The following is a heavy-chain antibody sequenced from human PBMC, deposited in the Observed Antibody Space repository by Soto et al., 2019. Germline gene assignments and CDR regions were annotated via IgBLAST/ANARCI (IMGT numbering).Heavy chain of an antibody. J-gene: IGHJ4*02. CDR1: GGTFRNYP. CDR2: IFPLTDIP. V-gene: IGHV1-69*02. Sequence: QVQLVQSGTEVKKPGSSVKVSCKASGGTFRNYPINWVRQAPGQGLEWMGSIFPLTDIPDYAQNFQARLTISADKSTSTAYMELSSLTSDDTAMYFCARGPLVVLNYFESWGQXXXXXXS. CDR3: ARGPLVVLNYFES.